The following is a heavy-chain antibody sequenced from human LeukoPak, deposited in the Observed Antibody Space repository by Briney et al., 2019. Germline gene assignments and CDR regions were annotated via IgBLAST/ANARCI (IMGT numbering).Heavy chain of an antibody. CDR3: ARVEVEYPNNWFDP. Sequence: ASVNVSCKASGYTFTSYGISWVRQAPGQGLEWMGWISAYNGNTNYAQKLQGRVTMTTDTSTSTAYMKLRSLRSDDTAVYYCARVEVEYPNNWFDPWGQGTLVTVSS. CDR1: GYTFTSYG. D-gene: IGHD2-2*01. CDR2: ISAYNGNT. J-gene: IGHJ5*02. V-gene: IGHV1-18*01.